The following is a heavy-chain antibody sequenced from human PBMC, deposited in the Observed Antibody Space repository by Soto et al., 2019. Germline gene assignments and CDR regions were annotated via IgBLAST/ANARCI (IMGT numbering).Heavy chain of an antibody. CDR2: IYWDDDE. CDR1: GFSLSTTAEG. V-gene: IGHV2-5*02. CDR3: AHGSCSSADCYPNPYLDY. J-gene: IGHJ4*02. Sequence: QITLKESGPTLVKPTQTLTLTCTFSGFSLSTTAEGVGWISQPPGTALEWLALIYWDDDERYSPSLKSRLTITKDTSKTQVVLTMTNVDPVDTATYYCAHGSCSSADCYPNPYLDYWGQGILVTVSS. D-gene: IGHD2-2*01.